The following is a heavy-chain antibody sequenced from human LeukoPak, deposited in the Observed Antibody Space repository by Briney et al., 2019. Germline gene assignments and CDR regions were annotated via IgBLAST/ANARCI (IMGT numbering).Heavy chain of an antibody. CDR3: ARHDGLAYMDV. CDR2: VYPGDSDT. V-gene: IGHV5-51*01. D-gene: IGHD3/OR15-3a*01. Sequence: GESLKISCKGFAYSFTDFWIGWVRQVPGKGLEWMGFVYPGDSDTRYSPSYSPSFQGQVTISADKSINTAYLQWSSLKASDTAMYYCARHDGLAYMDVWGKGTTVTVSS. J-gene: IGHJ6*03. CDR1: AYSFTDFW.